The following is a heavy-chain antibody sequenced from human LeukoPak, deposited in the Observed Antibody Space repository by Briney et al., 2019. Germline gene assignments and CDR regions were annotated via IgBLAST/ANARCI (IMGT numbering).Heavy chain of an antibody. J-gene: IGHJ4*02. CDR2: IYYTGTT. V-gene: IGHV4-31*03. Sequence: SQTLSLTCTVSGASISSNYYWSWIRQHPGKGLEWIGNIYYTGTTYYNPSLQSRVTMSVDMSKNQFSLRLSAVTAADTAVYYCASIAARGDFWGPGTRVTVFS. CDR3: ASIAARGDF. CDR1: GASISSNYY. D-gene: IGHD2-15*01.